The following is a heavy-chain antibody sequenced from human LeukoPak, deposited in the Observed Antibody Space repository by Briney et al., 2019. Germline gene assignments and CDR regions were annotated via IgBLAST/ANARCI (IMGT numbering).Heavy chain of an antibody. D-gene: IGHD3-22*01. V-gene: IGHV4-59*08. J-gene: IGHJ4*02. CDR3: ARQTDYYDSSGYYSYYFDY. CDR1: GFTFSSYS. CDR2: IYYSGST. Sequence: GSLRLSCAASGFTFSSYSMNWIRQPPGKGLEWIGYIYYSGSTNYNPSLKSRVTISVDTSKNQFSLKLSSVTAADTAVYYCARQTDYYDSSGYYSYYFDYWGQGTLVTVSS.